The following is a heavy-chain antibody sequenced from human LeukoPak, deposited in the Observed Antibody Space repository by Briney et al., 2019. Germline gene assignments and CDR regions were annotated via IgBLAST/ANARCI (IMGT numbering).Heavy chain of an antibody. Sequence: SETLSLTCTVCGGSLSEYYWRCIRHPREKGLEALGYIYESGGTNYNPSLRSRVTISLDTSKTQVSLKVTSLTAADTAVYYCARDRAAFYYASGLAYWGQGIPVTVSS. CDR1: GGSLSEYY. CDR3: ARDRAAFYYASGLAY. V-gene: IGHV4-59*13. D-gene: IGHD3-10*01. J-gene: IGHJ4*02. CDR2: IYESGGT.